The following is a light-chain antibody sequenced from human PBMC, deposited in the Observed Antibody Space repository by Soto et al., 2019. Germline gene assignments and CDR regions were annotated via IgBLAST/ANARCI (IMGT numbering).Light chain of an antibody. CDR2: TAS. CDR1: QDIDRW. V-gene: IGKV1D-12*01. Sequence: DIQMTQCPSSVSASVGDRVIISCRASQDIDRWLAWFQHKPGKAPKLLISTASSLQSGVPSRFSGSGSGTDFTLTIASLQFEDFATYYCLQSDTFPYTFGLGTKLEIK. J-gene: IGKJ2*01. CDR3: LQSDTFPYT.